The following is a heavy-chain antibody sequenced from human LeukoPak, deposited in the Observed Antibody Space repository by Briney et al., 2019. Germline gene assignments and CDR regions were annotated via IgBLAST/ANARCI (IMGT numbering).Heavy chain of an antibody. D-gene: IGHD3-3*01. Sequence: LSLTCAVHGGSFSAYYWSWVRQAPGKGLEWVGFIRSKAYGGTTEYAASVKGRFTISRDDSKSIAYLQMNSLKTEDTAVYYCTRNTIFDLDYWGQGTLVTVSS. CDR2: IRSKAYGGTT. CDR3: TRNTIFDLDY. CDR1: GGSFSAYY. V-gene: IGHV3-49*04. J-gene: IGHJ4*02.